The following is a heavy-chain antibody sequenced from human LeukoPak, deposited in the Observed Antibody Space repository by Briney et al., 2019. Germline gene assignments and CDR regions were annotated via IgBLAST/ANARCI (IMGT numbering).Heavy chain of an antibody. CDR2: IRSKTDGGTT. V-gene: IGHV3-15*01. J-gene: IGHJ4*02. D-gene: IGHD3-10*01. Sequence: GGTLRLSCAPSGFTLSNAWMRWVRQAPGEGLEWAGRIRSKTDGGTTDYAAPVQGRFTISRVDSKNTLYLQMNSLKTEDTAVYYCTTECHITMVLGVINLDYWGQGTLVTVPS. CDR3: TTECHITMVLGVINLDY. CDR1: GFTLSNAW.